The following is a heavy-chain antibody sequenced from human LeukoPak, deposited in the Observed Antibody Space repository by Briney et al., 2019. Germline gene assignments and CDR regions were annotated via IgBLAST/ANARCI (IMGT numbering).Heavy chain of an antibody. D-gene: IGHD3-10*01. Sequence: SETLSLTCTVSGGSITSYYWSWIRQPPGKGLECIGYIYYSGSTYYNPSLKSRVTISVDRSKNQFSLKLTSVTAADTAVYYCASFYYGSGSYYRFDYWGQGTLVTVSS. CDR3: ASFYYGSGSYYRFDY. CDR1: GGSITSYY. V-gene: IGHV4-59*12. CDR2: IYYSGST. J-gene: IGHJ4*02.